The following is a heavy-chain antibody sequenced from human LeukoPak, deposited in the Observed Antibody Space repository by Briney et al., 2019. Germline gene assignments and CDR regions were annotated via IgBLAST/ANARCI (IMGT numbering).Heavy chain of an antibody. Sequence: PSETLSLTCTVSGGSISSYYWSWIRQPPGKGLEWIGYIYYSGSTNYNPSLKSRVTISVDTSKNQFSLKLSSVTAADTAVYYCARDDYGDNFDYWGQGTLVTVSS. D-gene: IGHD4-17*01. CDR2: IYYSGST. V-gene: IGHV4-59*01. J-gene: IGHJ4*02. CDR1: GGSISSYY. CDR3: ARDDYGDNFDY.